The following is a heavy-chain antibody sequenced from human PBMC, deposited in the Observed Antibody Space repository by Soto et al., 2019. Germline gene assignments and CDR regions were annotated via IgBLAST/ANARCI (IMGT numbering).Heavy chain of an antibody. D-gene: IGHD3-16*01. CDR2: INHSGGT. J-gene: IGHJ4*02. Sequence: SETLSLTCAVSGGSISSGGYSWSWIRQPPGKGLEWIGEINHSGGTNYNPSPKSRVTISVDTSKNQFSLKLSSVIAADTAVYYCARKGGRRYHFDSWGQGTLVTVSS. V-gene: IGHV4-34*01. CDR3: ARKGGRRYHFDS. CDR1: GGSISSGGYS.